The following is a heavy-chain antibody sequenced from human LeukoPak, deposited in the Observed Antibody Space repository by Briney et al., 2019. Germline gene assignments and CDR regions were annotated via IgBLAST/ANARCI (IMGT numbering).Heavy chain of an antibody. CDR2: IIPILGIA. D-gene: IGHD2-2*01. Sequence: SVNVSCKASVCTFSSYAISWVRQAPGQGLGWMGRIIPILGIANYAQKFQGRVTITADKSTSTAYMELSSLRSEDTAVYYGARDHCSSTSCYYYFDYWGQGTLVTVSS. J-gene: IGHJ4*02. V-gene: IGHV1-69*04. CDR3: ARDHCSSTSCYYYFDY. CDR1: VCTFSSYA.